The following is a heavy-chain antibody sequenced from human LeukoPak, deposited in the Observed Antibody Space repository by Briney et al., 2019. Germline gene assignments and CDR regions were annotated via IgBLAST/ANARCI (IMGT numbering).Heavy chain of an antibody. CDR1: GGSISSYY. J-gene: IGHJ5*02. D-gene: IGHD2-2*01. CDR3: AREAWCSSTSCYEEGNWFDP. CDR2: IYYSGST. V-gene: IGHV4-59*01. Sequence: SGTLSLTCTVSGGSISSYYWSCIRQPPGKGLEWSGYIYYSGSTNYNPSLKSRVTISVDTSKNQFSLKLSSVTAADTAVYYCAREAWCSSTSCYEEGNWFDPWGQGTLVTVSS.